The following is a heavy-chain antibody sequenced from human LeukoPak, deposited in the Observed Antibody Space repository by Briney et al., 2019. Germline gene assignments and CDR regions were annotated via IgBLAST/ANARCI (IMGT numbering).Heavy chain of an antibody. J-gene: IGHJ4*02. CDR2: IYSGGST. V-gene: IGHV3-66*01. Sequence: RGSLRLSCAASGFTVSSNYMSWVRQAPAKGLEWVSVIYSGGSTYYADSVKGRFTISRDNSKNTLYLQMNSLRAEDTAVYYCAREGPISDYFDYWGQGTLVTVSS. D-gene: IGHD2-21*01. CDR1: GFTVSSNY. CDR3: AREGPISDYFDY.